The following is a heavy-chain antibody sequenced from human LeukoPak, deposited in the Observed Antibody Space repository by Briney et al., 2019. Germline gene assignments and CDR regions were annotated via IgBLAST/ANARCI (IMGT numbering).Heavy chain of an antibody. V-gene: IGHV3-30-3*01. J-gene: IGHJ4*02. CDR2: ISYDGSNK. Sequence: GGSLRLSCAASGFTFSSYAMHWVRQAPGKGLEWVAVISYDGSNKYYADSVKGRFTISRDNSKNTLYLQMNSLRAEDTAVYYCARDRVVPAAISNYGDYEGDYWGQGTLVTVSS. CDR3: ARDRVVPAAISNYGDYEGDY. D-gene: IGHD2-2*01. CDR1: GFTFSSYA.